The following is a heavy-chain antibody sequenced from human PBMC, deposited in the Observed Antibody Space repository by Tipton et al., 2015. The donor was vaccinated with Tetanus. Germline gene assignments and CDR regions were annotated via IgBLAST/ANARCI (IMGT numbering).Heavy chain of an antibody. CDR2: IDYFGTT. CDR3: VRGYNGYDILTAYPHYFDS. CDR1: GGSIGTYH. Sequence: TLSLTCTVSGGSIGTYHWNWIRQSPGKGLEWIGYIDYFGTTKYNPSLMSRVAMSVDTSKNQLSLKLSSVTAADTAVYYCVRGYNGYDILTAYPHYFDSWGQGTLVTVSS. V-gene: IGHV4-59*01. J-gene: IGHJ4*02. D-gene: IGHD3-9*01.